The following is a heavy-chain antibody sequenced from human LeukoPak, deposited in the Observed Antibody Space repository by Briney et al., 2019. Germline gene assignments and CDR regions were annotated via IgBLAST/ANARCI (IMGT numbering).Heavy chain of an antibody. CDR2: IIPIFGTA. Sequence: GASVKVSCKASGGTFSSYAISWVRQAPGQGLEWMGRIIPIFGTANYAQKFQGRVTITTDVSTSTAYMELSSLRSEDTAVYYCAREYSNWGANYYYYYMDVWGKGTTVTVSS. V-gene: IGHV1-69*05. CDR3: AREYSNWGANYYYYYMDV. J-gene: IGHJ6*03. CDR1: GGTFSSYA. D-gene: IGHD4-11*01.